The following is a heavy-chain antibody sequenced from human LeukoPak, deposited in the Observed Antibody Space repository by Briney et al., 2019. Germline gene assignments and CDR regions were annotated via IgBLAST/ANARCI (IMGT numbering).Heavy chain of an antibody. J-gene: IGHJ4*02. Sequence: ASVKVSCKASGYTFTGYHMHWVRQAPGQGLEWVGWINPNRGGTNYAQKFQGRVTMTRDTSISTAYMELSRLRSDDTAVYYCARAPTVTTGDYWGQGTLVTVSS. D-gene: IGHD4-17*01. CDR2: INPNRGGT. CDR1: GYTFTGYH. CDR3: ARAPTVTTGDY. V-gene: IGHV1-2*02.